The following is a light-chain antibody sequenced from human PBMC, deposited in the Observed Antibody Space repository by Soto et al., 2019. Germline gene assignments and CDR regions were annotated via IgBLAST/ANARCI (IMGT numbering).Light chain of an antibody. J-gene: IGKJ1*01. Sequence: DLQMTQSPSTLAASLGDSVSITCRASQSISSWLAWYRQKPGKAPKLLIYDASSLESGVPSRFSGSGSGTEFTLTISSLQPDDFATYYCKQYNSYRTXGQGTKVEIK. V-gene: IGKV1-5*01. CDR2: DAS. CDR1: QSISSW. CDR3: KQYNSYRT.